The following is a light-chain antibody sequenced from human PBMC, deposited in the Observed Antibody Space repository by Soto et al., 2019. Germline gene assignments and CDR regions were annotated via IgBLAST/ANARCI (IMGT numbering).Light chain of an antibody. CDR3: QQSYNTPWT. CDR1: QSISSS. CDR2: SAS. V-gene: IGKV1-39*01. J-gene: IGKJ1*01. Sequence: DIPMTQSPSSLSASVGDRVTITCRASQSISSSLSWHQQKPGKTPNLLIYSASNLRSGVPSRFSGSGSGTDFTLTISSLQPEDFAVYYCQQSYNTPWTFGQGTKVEIK.